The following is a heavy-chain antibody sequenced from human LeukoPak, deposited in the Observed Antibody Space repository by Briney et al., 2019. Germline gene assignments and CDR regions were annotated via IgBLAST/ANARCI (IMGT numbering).Heavy chain of an antibody. V-gene: IGHV4-59*01. CDR3: ARDRRIAADPEYFQH. D-gene: IGHD6-13*01. CDR1: GGSISSYY. CDR2: IYYSGST. J-gene: IGHJ1*01. Sequence: SETLSLTCTVSGGSISSYYWSWIRQPPGKGLEWIGCIYYSGSTNYNPSLKSRVTISVDTSKNQFSLKLSSVTAADTAVYYCARDRRIAADPEYFQHWGQGTLVTVSS.